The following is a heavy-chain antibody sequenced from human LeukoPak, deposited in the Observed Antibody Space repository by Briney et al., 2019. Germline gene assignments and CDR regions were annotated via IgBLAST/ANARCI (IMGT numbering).Heavy chain of an antibody. CDR3: ARPAGRDNYFID. V-gene: IGHV5-51*01. CDR2: IYPGDSDT. D-gene: IGHD5-24*01. J-gene: IGHJ4*02. Sequence: GESLKISCKGSGYSFNNYWIGWVRQMPGKGLEYMGIIYPGDSDTRYSPSSQGQVTITADKSSSTAYLQWSSLKASDTAMYYCARPAGRDNYFIDWGQGTLVTVSS. CDR1: GYSFNNYW.